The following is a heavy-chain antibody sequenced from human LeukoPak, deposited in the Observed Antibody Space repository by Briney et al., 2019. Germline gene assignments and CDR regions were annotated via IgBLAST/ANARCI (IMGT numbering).Heavy chain of an antibody. CDR2: INHSGSI. CDR3: ARCVLLWFGAVHYGVDV. J-gene: IGHJ6*02. CDR1: GGSFSGYY. V-gene: IGHV4-34*01. Sequence: SETLSLTCAVYGGSFSGYYWSWIRQPPGKGLEWIGEINHSGSINYNPSLKSRVTISVDTSKNQFSLKLSSVTAADTAVYYCARCVLLWFGAVHYGVDVWGQGTTVTVSS. D-gene: IGHD3-10*01.